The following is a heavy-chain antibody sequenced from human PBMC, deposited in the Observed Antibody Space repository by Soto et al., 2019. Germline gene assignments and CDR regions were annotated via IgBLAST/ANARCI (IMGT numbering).Heavy chain of an antibody. D-gene: IGHD3-10*01. CDR1: GGSINIVDYF. J-gene: IGHJ5*02. Sequence: QVQLQESGPGLVKPSQTLSLTCTVSGGSINIVDYFWSWIRQPPGKGLEWIVNINYDGTAYPNQSLQSRVTASVDTSKNQFSLHLSSVTAADTAVYYCARRLRDTTTHYYNWFDPWGQGTLVTVSS. V-gene: IGHV4-30-4*01. CDR3: ARRLRDTTTHYYNWFDP. CDR2: INYDGTA.